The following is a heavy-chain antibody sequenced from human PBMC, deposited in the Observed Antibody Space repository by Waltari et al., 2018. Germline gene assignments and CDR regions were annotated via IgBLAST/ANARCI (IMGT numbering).Heavy chain of an antibody. CDR1: GGSISSSNW. V-gene: IGHV4-4*02. J-gene: IGHJ4*02. CDR2: ISGSSGST. CDR3: ARVEGSGTYYYADV. D-gene: IGHD3-10*01. Sequence: QVQLQESGPGPVKPSETLSLTCAVSGGSISSSNWWNWIRPTPGKGLEWIGFISGSSGSTYYNPSLKSRVTISTDTSKNQFSLKLSSVTAADTAVYYCARVEGSGTYYYADVWGRGLLVTVSS.